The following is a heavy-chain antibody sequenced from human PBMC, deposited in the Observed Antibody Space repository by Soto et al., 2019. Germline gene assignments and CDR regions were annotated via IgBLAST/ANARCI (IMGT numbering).Heavy chain of an antibody. CDR3: AREIPDYYYGMDV. CDR1: GGSISSGDYY. J-gene: IGHJ6*02. V-gene: IGHV4-30-4*01. Sequence: QVQLQESGPGLVKPSQTLSLTCTVSGGSISSGDYYWSWIRQPPGKGLEGIGYIYYSGSTYYNPSLKRRVXISXDXFKNQFSLKLSSVTAADTAVYYCAREIPDYYYGMDVWGQGTTVTVSS. CDR2: IYYSGST. D-gene: IGHD2-2*02.